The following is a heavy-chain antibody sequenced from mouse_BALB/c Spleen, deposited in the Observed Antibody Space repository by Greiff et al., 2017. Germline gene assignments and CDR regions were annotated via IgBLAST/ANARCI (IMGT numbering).Heavy chain of an antibody. V-gene: IGHV2-9*02. D-gene: IGHD2-10*02. CDR3: ARDSLYGNYPFAY. CDR1: GFSLTSYG. CDR2: IWAGGST. Sequence: QVQLQQSGPGLVAPSQSLSITCTVSGFSLTSYGVHWVRQPPGKGLEWLGVIWAGGSTNYNSALMSRLSISKDNSKSQVFLKMNSLQTDDTAMYYCARDSLYGNYPFAYWGQGTLVTVSA. J-gene: IGHJ3*01.